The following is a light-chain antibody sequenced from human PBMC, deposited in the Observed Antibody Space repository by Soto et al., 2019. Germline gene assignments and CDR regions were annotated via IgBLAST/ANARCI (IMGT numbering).Light chain of an antibody. CDR1: SSNIESKT. V-gene: IGLV1-44*01. Sequence: QSVLTQPPSASGTPGQRVTISCSGSSSNIESKTVNWYQHLPGTAPKLLIYSNNQRPSGVPDRFSGSKSDTSASLAISGLQSEDAAYYYCATWDGSLHGPVFGGGTKVTVL. J-gene: IGLJ2*01. CDR3: ATWDGSLHGPV. CDR2: SNN.